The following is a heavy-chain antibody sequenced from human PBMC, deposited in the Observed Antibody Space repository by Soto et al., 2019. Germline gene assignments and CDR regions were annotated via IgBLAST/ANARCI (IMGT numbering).Heavy chain of an antibody. CDR1: GFTFSNAW. CDR2: IKSKTDGGTT. D-gene: IGHD3-9*01. CDR3: TTSILRYFDWLSPFDY. J-gene: IGHJ4*02. Sequence: GGSLRLSCAASGFTFSNAWMNWVRQAPGKGLEWVGRIKSKTDGGTTDYAAPVKGRFTISRDDSKNTPYLQMNSLKTEDTAVYYCTTSILRYFDWLSPFDYWGQGTLVTVS. V-gene: IGHV3-15*07.